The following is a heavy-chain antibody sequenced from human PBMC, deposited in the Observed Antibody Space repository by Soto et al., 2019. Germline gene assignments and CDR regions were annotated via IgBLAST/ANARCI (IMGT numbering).Heavy chain of an antibody. CDR2: IYYSGST. Sequence: SSETLSLTCTVSGGSVTSGSYYWSWIRQPPGKGLEWIGYIYYSGSTNYNPSLKSRVTISVDTSKNQFSLKLTSVTAADTAVYYCARDKITGLFDYWGQGTLVTVS. D-gene: IGHD2-8*02. CDR3: ARDKITGLFDY. J-gene: IGHJ4*02. CDR1: GGSVTSGSYY. V-gene: IGHV4-61*01.